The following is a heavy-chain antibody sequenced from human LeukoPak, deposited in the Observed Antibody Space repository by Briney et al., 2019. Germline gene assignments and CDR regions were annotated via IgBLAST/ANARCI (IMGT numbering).Heavy chain of an antibody. Sequence: PGGSLRLSCVASGFTFSIYTMSWVRQAPGKGLEWVSSITSSSSSIYSADSVKGRFTISRDNAKNSLYLQMNSLRAEDTALYYCAKDKQVFGAVAGSYGGFDYWGQGTLVTVSS. D-gene: IGHD6-19*01. CDR2: ITSSSSSI. CDR3: AKDKQVFGAVAGSYGGFDY. J-gene: IGHJ4*02. V-gene: IGHV3-21*04. CDR1: GFTFSIYT.